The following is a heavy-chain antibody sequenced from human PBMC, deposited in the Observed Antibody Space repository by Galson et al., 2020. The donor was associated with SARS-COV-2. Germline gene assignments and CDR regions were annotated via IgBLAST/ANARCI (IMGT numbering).Heavy chain of an antibody. CDR1: GTSISSSSYY. Sequence: SETLSLTCTVSGTSISSSSYYWGWIRQPPGKGLEWIGNISYSGSTYYNPSLKSRVTISVDTSKNQFSLKLSSVTAADTAVYYCAREGYSSGWYLIWGQGTLVTVSS. CDR2: ISYSGST. V-gene: IGHV4-39*07. CDR3: AREGYSSGWYLI. J-gene: IGHJ4*02. D-gene: IGHD6-19*01.